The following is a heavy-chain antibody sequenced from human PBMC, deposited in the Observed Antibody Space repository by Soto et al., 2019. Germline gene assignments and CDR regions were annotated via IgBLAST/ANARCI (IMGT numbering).Heavy chain of an antibody. V-gene: IGHV3-21*01. CDR2: ISSSSSYI. CDR3: ARVLAGDPIGGTYYYGMDV. D-gene: IGHD4-17*01. Sequence: GGSLRLSCAASGFTFSSYSMNWVRQAPGKGLEWVSSISSSSSYIYYADSVKGRFTISRDNAKNSLYLQMNSLRAEDTAVYYCARVLAGDPIGGTYYYGMDVWGQGTTVTVSS. J-gene: IGHJ6*02. CDR1: GFTFSSYS.